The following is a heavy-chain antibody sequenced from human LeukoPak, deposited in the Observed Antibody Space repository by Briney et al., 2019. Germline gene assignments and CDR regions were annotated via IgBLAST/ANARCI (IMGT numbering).Heavy chain of an antibody. CDR1: GFTFSSYA. CDR3: ARDYVAVAQLDY. Sequence: GGSLRLSCAASGFTFSSYAMHRVRQAPGKGLEWVAVISYDGSNKYYADSVKGRFAISRDNSKNTLYLQMNSLRAEDTAVYYCARDYVAVAQLDYWGQGTLVSVSS. CDR2: ISYDGSNK. J-gene: IGHJ4*02. D-gene: IGHD6-19*01. V-gene: IGHV3-30*09.